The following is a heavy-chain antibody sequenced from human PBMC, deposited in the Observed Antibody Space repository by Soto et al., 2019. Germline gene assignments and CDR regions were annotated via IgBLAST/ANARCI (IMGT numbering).Heavy chain of an antibody. J-gene: IGHJ4*02. V-gene: IGHV3-23*01. CDR1: GFTFSSYA. CDR3: AKVLDESMIVNGYLY. D-gene: IGHD3-9*01. CDR2: IGGSGDST. Sequence: EVQLLESGGGLVQPGGSLRLSCAASGFTFSSYALSWVRQAPGKGLEWVSAIGGSGDSTYYADSVKGRFTIARDNSRNKLYLQVNILRAEDTAVYYCAKVLDESMIVNGYLYWGQGTLVTVSS.